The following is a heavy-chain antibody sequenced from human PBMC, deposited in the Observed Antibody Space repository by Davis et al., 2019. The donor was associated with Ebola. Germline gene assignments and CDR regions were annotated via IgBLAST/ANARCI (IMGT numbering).Heavy chain of an antibody. J-gene: IGHJ6*02. CDR1: GGSLRGHY. CDR3: ARGPHYYGMDV. CDR2: INHSGTT. Sequence: SETLSLTCAVYGGSLRGHYWSWFRQPPGKGLEWIGEINHSGTTNYDPSLKSRVAISVDTSKNQFSLKVTSVTAADTAVYYCARGPHYYGMDVWGQGTTVTVSS. V-gene: IGHV4-34*01.